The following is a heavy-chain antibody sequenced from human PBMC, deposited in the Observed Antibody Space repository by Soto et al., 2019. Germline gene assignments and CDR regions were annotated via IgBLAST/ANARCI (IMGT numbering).Heavy chain of an antibody. CDR2: IYPGDSDT. CDR3: ARRLIYDILTGYSPVYNWFDP. CDR1: GYSFTSYW. V-gene: IGHV5-51*01. J-gene: IGHJ5*02. D-gene: IGHD3-9*01. Sequence: PGESLKISCKGSGYSFTSYWIGWVRQMPGKGLERMGIIYPGDSDTRYSPSFQGQVTISADKSISTAYLQWSSLKASDTAMYYCARRLIYDILTGYSPVYNWFDPWGQGTLVTVSS.